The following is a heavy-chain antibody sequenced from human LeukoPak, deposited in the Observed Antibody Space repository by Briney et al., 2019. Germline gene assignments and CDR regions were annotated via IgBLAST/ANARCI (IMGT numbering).Heavy chain of an antibody. CDR3: ARRSGSNTKGLGFDY. CDR1: GYTFTSYA. J-gene: IGHJ4*02. D-gene: IGHD1-26*01. Sequence: ASVKVSCKASGYTFTSYAMHWVRQAPGQRLEWMGWINAGNGNTKYSQKFQGRVTITRDTSASTAYMELSSLRSEDTAVYYCARRSGSNTKGLGFDYWGQGTLVTVSS. CDR2: INAGNGNT. V-gene: IGHV1-3*01.